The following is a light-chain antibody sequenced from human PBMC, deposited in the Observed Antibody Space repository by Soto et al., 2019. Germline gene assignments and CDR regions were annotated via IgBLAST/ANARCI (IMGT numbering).Light chain of an antibody. J-gene: IGKJ2*01. V-gene: IGKV3-20*01. CDR2: GAS. Sequence: EIVLTQSPGTLSLSPGERATLSCRASQSVSSSYLAWYQQKPGQAPRLLIYGASSRATGIPDRFSGSGSATDFTHTISRLEPEDFAVYYCQHYGSSPLYIFGQGTKLEI. CDR1: QSVSSSY. CDR3: QHYGSSPLYI.